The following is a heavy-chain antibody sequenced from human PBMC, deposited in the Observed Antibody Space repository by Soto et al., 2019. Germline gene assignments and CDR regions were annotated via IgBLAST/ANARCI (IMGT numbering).Heavy chain of an antibody. CDR2: INAGNGNT. CDR3: ASDRPDSSSWYYFDY. D-gene: IGHD6-13*01. Sequence: QVQLVQSGAEVKKPGASVKVSCKASGYTFTSYAMHWVRQAPGQRLEWMGWINAGNGNTKYSQKFKGRVNITRDTSASTAYMELSSLRSEDTAVYYCASDRPDSSSWYYFDYWGQGTLVTVSS. V-gene: IGHV1-3*01. CDR1: GYTFTSYA. J-gene: IGHJ4*02.